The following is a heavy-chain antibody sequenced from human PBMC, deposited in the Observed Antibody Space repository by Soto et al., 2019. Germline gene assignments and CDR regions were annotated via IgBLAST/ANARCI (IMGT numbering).Heavy chain of an antibody. Sequence: EVQLGESGGGLVHPGGSLRLSCAASGFTFYSHWMHWVRQVPGKELVWVSGINSDGSRTIYADSVNGRFTISRDNAKNKMDSQINRMGDDDTAGHYYGRGGFLNWIDRWGQGTLVTVSS. CDR3: GRGGFLNWIDR. V-gene: IGHV3-74*01. CDR2: INSDGSRT. CDR1: GFTFYSHW. D-gene: IGHD1-26*01. J-gene: IGHJ5*02.